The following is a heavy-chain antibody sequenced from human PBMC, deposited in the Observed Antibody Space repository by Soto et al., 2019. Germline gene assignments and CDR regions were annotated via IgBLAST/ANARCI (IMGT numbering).Heavy chain of an antibody. CDR1: GGSISSYY. CDR3: ASQMATPYYFDY. Sequence: PSETLSLTCTVSGGSISSYYWSWIRQPPGKGLEWIGYIYYSGSTNYNPSLKSRVTISVDTSKNQFSLKLSSVTAADTAVYYCASQMATPYYFDYWGQGTLVTVSS. D-gene: IGHD5-12*01. J-gene: IGHJ4*02. V-gene: IGHV4-59*08. CDR2: IYYSGST.